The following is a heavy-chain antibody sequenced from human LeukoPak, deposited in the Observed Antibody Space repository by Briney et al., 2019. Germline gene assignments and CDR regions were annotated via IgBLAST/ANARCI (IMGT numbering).Heavy chain of an antibody. D-gene: IGHD6-19*01. CDR2: IYSGGST. V-gene: IGHV3-53*01. Sequence: GGSLRLSCAASGFTVSSNYMSWVRQAPGKGLEWVSVIYSGGSTYYADSVKGRFTISRDNSKNTLYLQMNSLRAEDTAVYYCAKDGSGWPDSFFDYWGQGTLVTVSS. CDR3: AKDGSGWPDSFFDY. CDR1: GFTVSSNY. J-gene: IGHJ4*02.